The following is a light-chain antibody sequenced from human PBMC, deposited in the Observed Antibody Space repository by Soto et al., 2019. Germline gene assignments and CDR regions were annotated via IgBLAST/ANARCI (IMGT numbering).Light chain of an antibody. V-gene: IGLV2-11*01. CDR3: CSFAGSYTFWV. CDR1: SSDVGDYNY. J-gene: IGLJ3*02. Sequence: QSVLTQPRSVSGSPGQSVTISCTGTSSDVGDYNYVSWYQQYPGKAPKLVIYDVSKRPSGVPDRFSGSKSGNTASLTISGRQAEDVADYYCCSFAGSYTFWVFGGGTKLTVL. CDR2: DVS.